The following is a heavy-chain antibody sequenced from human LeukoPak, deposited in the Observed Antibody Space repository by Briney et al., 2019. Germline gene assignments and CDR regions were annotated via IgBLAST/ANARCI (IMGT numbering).Heavy chain of an antibody. CDR1: GGSFSGYY. D-gene: IGHD2-15*01. V-gene: IGHV4-34*01. CDR2: INHGGST. CDR3: ARRDCSGGSCYSSSYYYYYYYYMDV. J-gene: IGHJ6*03. Sequence: PSETLSLTCAVYGGSFSGYYWSWIRQPPGKGLEWIGEINHGGSTNYNPSLKSRVTISVDTSKNQFSLKLTSVTAADTAVYYCARRDCSGGSCYSSSYYYYYYYYMDVWGKGTTVTVSS.